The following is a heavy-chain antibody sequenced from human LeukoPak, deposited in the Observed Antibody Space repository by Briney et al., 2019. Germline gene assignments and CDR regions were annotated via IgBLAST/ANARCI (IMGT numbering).Heavy chain of an antibody. CDR1: GGSINSGY. V-gene: IGHV4-59*01. Sequence: PSETLSLTCSVSGGSINSGYWSWIRQPPGKGLEWIGLLYPSGSTNYDPSLKSRVTISVDTSRTQSSLKLSSMTAADTAVYYCAGGHYPLEYWGQGTLVTVSS. CDR3: AGGHYPLEY. J-gene: IGHJ4*02. D-gene: IGHD1-26*01. CDR2: LYPSGST.